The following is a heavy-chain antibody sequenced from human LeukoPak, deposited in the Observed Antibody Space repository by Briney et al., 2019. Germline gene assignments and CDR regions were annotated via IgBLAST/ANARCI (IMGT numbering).Heavy chain of an antibody. CDR1: GFTFSDYY. D-gene: IGHD4-23*01. Sequence: KAGGSLRLSCAASGFTFSDYYMNWIRQSPERGLEWVAYISSSSGTIYYADSVKDRFISSRDNAKNSLYLQMNSLRVEDTAVYFCARDSGGGSFDFWGQGTLVTVSS. CDR2: ISSSSGTI. V-gene: IGHV3-11*01. J-gene: IGHJ4*02. CDR3: ARDSGGGSFDF.